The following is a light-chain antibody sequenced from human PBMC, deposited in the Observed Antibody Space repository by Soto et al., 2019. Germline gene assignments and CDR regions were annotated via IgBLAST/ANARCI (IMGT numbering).Light chain of an antibody. J-gene: IGLJ2*01. CDR3: QSYDSSRSGSV. CDR1: SSNIGAGYD. CDR2: GNS. Sequence: QSVLTQPPSVSGAPGQRVTISCTGSSSNIGAGYDVHWYQQLPGTAPKPLIYGNSNRPSGVPDRFSGSKSGTSASLAITGRQAEDEADYYCQSYDSSRSGSVFGGGTTLTVL. V-gene: IGLV1-40*01.